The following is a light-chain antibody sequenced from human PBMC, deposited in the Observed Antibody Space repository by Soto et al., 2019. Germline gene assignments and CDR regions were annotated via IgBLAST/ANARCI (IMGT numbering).Light chain of an antibody. V-gene: IGKV1-9*01. Sequence: DIQLTQSPSFLSASVVDRVTITCLASQDISNFLAWYQQKPGKAPKLLIYAASTLQSGVPSRFSGSGSGREFTLTISSLQPEDFATYHCQQLNSYPIATFGGGTKVDIK. CDR2: AAS. CDR1: QDISNF. J-gene: IGKJ4*01. CDR3: QQLNSYPIAT.